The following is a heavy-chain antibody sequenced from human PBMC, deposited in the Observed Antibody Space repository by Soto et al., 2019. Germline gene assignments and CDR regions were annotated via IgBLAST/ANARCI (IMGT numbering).Heavy chain of an antibody. CDR1: SGSISSSNW. CDR3: ARGTITGTMFLQCVDYYYMDV. CDR2: IYHSGST. D-gene: IGHD1-7*01. V-gene: IGHV4-4*02. Sequence: QVQLQESGPGLVKPSGTLSLTCAVSSGSISSSNWWSWVRQPPGKGLEWIGEIYHSGSTNYNPSLKSRVTISVDKSKNQFSLKLSSVTAADTAVYYCARGTITGTMFLQCVDYYYMDVWGKGTTVTVSS. J-gene: IGHJ6*03.